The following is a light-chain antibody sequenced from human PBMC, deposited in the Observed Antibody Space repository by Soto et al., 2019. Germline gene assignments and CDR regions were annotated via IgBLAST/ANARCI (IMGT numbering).Light chain of an antibody. V-gene: IGLV2-14*01. CDR2: EVT. CDR3: SSYRTSNTLGV. Sequence: QSVLTQPASVSGSPGQSITISCTGTSSDVGGYNYVSWYQQHPGKAPKLIIYEVTNRPSGVSNRFSGSKSGSTASLTISGLQAEDEAEYYCSSYRTSNTLGVFGTGTKVTV. J-gene: IGLJ1*01. CDR1: SSDVGGYNY.